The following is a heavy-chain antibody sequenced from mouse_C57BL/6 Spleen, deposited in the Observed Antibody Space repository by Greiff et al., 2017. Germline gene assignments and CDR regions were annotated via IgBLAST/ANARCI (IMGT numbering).Heavy chain of an antibody. CDR1: GFSLSTSGMG. Sequence: QVTLKVSGPGILQSSQTLSLTCSFSGFSLSTSGMGVSWIRQPSGKGLEWLAHIYWDDDKRYNPSLKSRLTISKDTSRNQVFLKITSVDTADTATYYCARSPNWDAGGYYAMDYWGQGTSVTVSS. V-gene: IGHV8-12*01. J-gene: IGHJ4*01. CDR2: IYWDDDK. D-gene: IGHD4-1*01. CDR3: ARSPNWDAGGYYAMDY.